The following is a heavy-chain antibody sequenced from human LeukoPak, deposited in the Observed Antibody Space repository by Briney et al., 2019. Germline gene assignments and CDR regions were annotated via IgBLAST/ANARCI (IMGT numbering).Heavy chain of an antibody. CDR3: AKDRCSNGVGCYYYYMDV. CDR2: IQYDGSNE. J-gene: IGHJ6*03. CDR1: RFTFSSYG. D-gene: IGHD2-8*01. Sequence: GGSLRLSCAAPRFTFSSYGMHWVRQAPGKGLEWVAYIQYDGSNEQYADSVKGRFSISRDSSKNILYLQMNSLRAEDTAVYYCAKDRCSNGVGCYYYYMDVWGKGTTVTISS. V-gene: IGHV3-30*02.